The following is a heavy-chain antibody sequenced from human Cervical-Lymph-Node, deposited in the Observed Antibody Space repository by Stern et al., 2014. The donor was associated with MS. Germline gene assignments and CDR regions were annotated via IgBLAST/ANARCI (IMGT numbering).Heavy chain of an antibody. D-gene: IGHD5-18*01. CDR1: GYTFTNYL. CDR2: IYPGDSDT. V-gene: IGHV5-51*01. CDR3: ARVHTAVLSPFDY. Sequence: VQLGQSGAEVKKPGESLKISCKGSGYTFTNYLIAWVRQMPGKGLEWMGIIYPGDSDTPYSPSFQGQVTISADKSISAAYLQWSSLKASDTAIYYCARVHTAVLSPFDYWGQGTLVTVSS. J-gene: IGHJ4*02.